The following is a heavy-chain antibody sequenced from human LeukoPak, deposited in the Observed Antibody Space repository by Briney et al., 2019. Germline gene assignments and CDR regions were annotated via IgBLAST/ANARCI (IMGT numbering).Heavy chain of an antibody. CDR2: ISSTRIYI. CDR1: GFTFSTYS. D-gene: IGHD3-22*01. Sequence: GGSLRLSCAASGFTFSTYSMNWVRQAPGKGLEWVSSISSTRIYIYYADSVRGRFTIPRNNAKNPLYLKMSSLRAEDTPVYYCARDTRHYYDTSGYIRIEGSQDFDYWGQGTLVTVSS. V-gene: IGHV3-21*01. CDR3: ARDTRHYYDTSGYIRIEGSQDFDY. J-gene: IGHJ4*02.